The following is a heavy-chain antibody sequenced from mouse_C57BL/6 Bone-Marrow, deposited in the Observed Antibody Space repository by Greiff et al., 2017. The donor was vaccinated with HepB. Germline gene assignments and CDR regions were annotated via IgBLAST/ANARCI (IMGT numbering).Heavy chain of an antibody. D-gene: IGHD1-1*01. CDR1: GFTFSSYA. Sequence: EVMLVESGGGLVQPGGSLKLSCAASGFTFSSYAMSWVRQTPEKRLEWVAYISSGGDYIYYADTVKGRFTISRDNARNTLYLQMSSLKSEDTAMYYCTRDLYYYGSSWGFAYWGQGTLVTVSA. CDR2: ISSGGDYI. V-gene: IGHV5-9-1*02. CDR3: TRDLYYYGSSWGFAY. J-gene: IGHJ3*01.